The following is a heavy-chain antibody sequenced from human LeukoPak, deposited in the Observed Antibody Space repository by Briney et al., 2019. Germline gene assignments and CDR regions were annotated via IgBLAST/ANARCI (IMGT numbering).Heavy chain of an antibody. J-gene: IGHJ4*02. Sequence: GGSLRLSCAASGFTFYDYAMHWVRQAPGKGLEWVSAISGSGVSTYYADSVKGRFTISRDNSKNTLYLQMNSLRAADTAVYYCAKDPYSGSWPYYFDYWGQGTLVTVSS. CDR2: ISGSGVST. V-gene: IGHV3-23*01. CDR1: GFTFYDYA. CDR3: AKDPYSGSWPYYFDY. D-gene: IGHD6-13*01.